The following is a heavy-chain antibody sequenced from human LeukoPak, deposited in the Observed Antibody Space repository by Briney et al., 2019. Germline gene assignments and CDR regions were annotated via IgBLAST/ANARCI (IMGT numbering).Heavy chain of an antibody. D-gene: IGHD1-26*01. V-gene: IGHV1-69*01. CDR3: ARGALRGYYWELRFDY. J-gene: IGHJ4*02. CDR2: IIPIFGTA. Sequence: ASVKVSCKASGGTFSSYAISWVRQAPGQGLEWMGGIIPIFGTANYAQKFQGRVTITADESTSTAYMELSSLRYEDTAVYYCARGALRGYYWELRFDYWGQGTLVTVSS. CDR1: GGTFSSYA.